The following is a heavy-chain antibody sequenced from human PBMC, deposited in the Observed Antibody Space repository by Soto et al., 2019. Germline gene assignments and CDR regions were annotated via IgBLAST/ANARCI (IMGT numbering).Heavy chain of an antibody. Sequence: EVQLLESGGGLVQPGGSLRLSCAASGFTFSSYAMSWVRQAPGKGLEWVSAISGSGGSTYYADSVKGRFTISRDNSKNTVYLQMNSLRAEDTAVYYCAKDQKRYCSGGSCYSIGYYFDYWGQGTLVTVSS. D-gene: IGHD2-15*01. V-gene: IGHV3-23*01. CDR1: GFTFSSYA. CDR3: AKDQKRYCSGGSCYSIGYYFDY. CDR2: ISGSGGST. J-gene: IGHJ4*02.